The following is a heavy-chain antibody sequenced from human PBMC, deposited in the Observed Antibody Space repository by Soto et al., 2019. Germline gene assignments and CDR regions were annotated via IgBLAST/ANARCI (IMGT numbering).Heavy chain of an antibody. J-gene: IGHJ3*01. CDR3: AKAFSRGPSVLRGFDL. D-gene: IGHD3-3*01. CDR2: ISHDGSRK. V-gene: IGHV3-30*18. CDR1: GFTFSSYG. Sequence: QVQLVESGGSVVQPGTSLRLSCAASGFTFSSYGIHWVRQAPGKGLEWVALISHDGSRKEYAESQKGRFTISRDNSKNTVHLQINSLRFEDTAVYFCAKAFSRGPSVLRGFDLWGQGSVVTVSS.